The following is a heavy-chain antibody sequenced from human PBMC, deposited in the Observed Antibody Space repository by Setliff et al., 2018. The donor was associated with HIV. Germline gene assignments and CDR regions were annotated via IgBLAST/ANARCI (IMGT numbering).Heavy chain of an antibody. Sequence: GGSLRLSCAASGSTFNIYAMHWVRQAPGKGLEWVAAIWNDGSDKYYGDSVKGRNTISRDNSKNTLFLQIDTLTVEDTAVYYCARPRVEYSYGSLDYWGQGTLVTVSS. CDR1: GSTFNIYA. V-gene: IGHV3-33*03. CDR2: IWNDGSDK. J-gene: IGHJ4*02. D-gene: IGHD5-18*01. CDR3: ARPRVEYSYGSLDY.